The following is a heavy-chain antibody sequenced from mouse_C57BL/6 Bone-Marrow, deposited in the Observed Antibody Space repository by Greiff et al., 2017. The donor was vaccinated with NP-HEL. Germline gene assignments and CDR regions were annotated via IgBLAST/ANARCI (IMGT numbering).Heavy chain of an antibody. D-gene: IGHD2-3*01. Sequence: DVHLVESGGGLVKPGGSLKLSCAASGFTFSDYGMHWVRQAPEKGLEWVAYISSGSSTIYYAATVKGRFTISRDNAKNTLFLQMTSLRSEDTAMYYCARGYDGYYFDYWGQGTTLTVSS. V-gene: IGHV5-17*01. CDR3: ARGYDGYYFDY. J-gene: IGHJ2*01. CDR1: GFTFSDYG. CDR2: ISSGSSTI.